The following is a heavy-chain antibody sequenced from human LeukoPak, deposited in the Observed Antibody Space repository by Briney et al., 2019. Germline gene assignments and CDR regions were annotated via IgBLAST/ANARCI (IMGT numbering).Heavy chain of an antibody. D-gene: IGHD1-1*01. CDR3: ATDLGPQLGYDS. CDR2: ISSDGIQK. J-gene: IGHJ4*02. CDR1: EFTSTSYG. V-gene: IGHV3-30*03. Sequence: GGSLRLSCAASEFTSTSYGMHWVRQAPGRGLERVTHISSDGIQKYYADSVKGRFTISRDNSNNTLFLQMNGLRPEDTAVYYCATDLGPQLGYDSWSQGTLVTVSS.